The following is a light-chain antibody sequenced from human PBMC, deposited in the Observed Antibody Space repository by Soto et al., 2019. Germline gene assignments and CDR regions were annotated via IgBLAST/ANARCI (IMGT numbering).Light chain of an antibody. V-gene: IGKV1-5*03. CDR2: KAS. CDR1: QAVDTY. Sequence: DIQMTQSPSTLSASVGDTVTMSCRASQAVDTYVNWYQVKPGEAPTLLIYKASTLKSGVPSRFSGSGSGTEFTLTISSLQPDDFATYYCQQAASFPITFGQGTRLEIK. CDR3: QQAASFPIT. J-gene: IGKJ5*01.